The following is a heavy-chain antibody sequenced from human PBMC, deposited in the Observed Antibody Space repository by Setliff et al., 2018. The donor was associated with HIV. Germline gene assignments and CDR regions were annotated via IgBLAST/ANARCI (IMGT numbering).Heavy chain of an antibody. D-gene: IGHD3-22*01. V-gene: IGHV5-51*01. CDR2: IDPGDSDT. J-gene: IGHJ4*02. CDR3: ARLSGLYYYDTSGYYYGHYFDY. CDR1: GYSFSKYW. Sequence: GESLKISCKGSGYSFSKYWIGWVRQMPGKGLEWMGIIDPGDSDTRYSPSFQGQVTISADKSISTAYLQWSSLKASDTAMYYCARLSGLYYYDTSGYYYGHYFDYWGQGTLVTVSS.